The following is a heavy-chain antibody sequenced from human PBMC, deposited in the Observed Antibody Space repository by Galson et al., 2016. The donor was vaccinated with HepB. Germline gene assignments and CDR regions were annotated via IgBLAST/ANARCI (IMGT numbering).Heavy chain of an antibody. CDR2: ISWDRETI. V-gene: IGHV3-9*01. CDR1: GFAFDEYA. J-gene: IGHJ4*02. CDR3: VKDRRVTTGVFES. D-gene: IGHD4-23*01. Sequence: SLRLSCAASGFAFDEYALHWVRQGPGKGLEWVSGISWDRETIDYVDSVRGRSRISRDNAEKSLFLQMNSLRQEDTGVYYCVKDRRVTTGVFESWGQGTLVVVSS.